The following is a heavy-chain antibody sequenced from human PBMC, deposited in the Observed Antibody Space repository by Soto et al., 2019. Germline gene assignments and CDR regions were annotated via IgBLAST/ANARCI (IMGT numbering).Heavy chain of an antibody. J-gene: IGHJ4*02. CDR3: AKDRNGGNSEGADSDD. D-gene: IGHD2-21*02. Sequence: XGALRRTCAASGFTFSSYTMSWVRQAPGKGLEWVSAISGSGGSTYYADSVKGRFTISRDNSKNTLYLQMNSLRAEDTAVYYCAKDRNGGNSEGADSDDWAQGTLVTVSS. V-gene: IGHV3-23*01. CDR2: ISGSGGST. CDR1: GFTFSSYT.